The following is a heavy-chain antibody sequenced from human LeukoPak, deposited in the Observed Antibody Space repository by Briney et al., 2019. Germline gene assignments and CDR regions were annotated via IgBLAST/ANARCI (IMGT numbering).Heavy chain of an antibody. V-gene: IGHV1-46*01. CDR2: INPSGGST. J-gene: IGHJ4*02. CDR1: GYTFTSYY. Sequence: ASVKVSCKASGYTFTSYYIHWVRQAPGQGLEWMGIINPSGGSTSYAQKFQGRVTMTRDTSTNTVYMELSSLRSEDTAVYYCARDPGYCSGGSCYCYFDYWGQGTLVTVSS. D-gene: IGHD2-15*01. CDR3: ARDPGYCSGGSCYCYFDY.